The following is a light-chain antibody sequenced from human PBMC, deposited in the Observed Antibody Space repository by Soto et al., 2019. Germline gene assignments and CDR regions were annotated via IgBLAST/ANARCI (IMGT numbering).Light chain of an antibody. Sequence: EKVTTQSPATLSVSPGERATLSCRASQSVSSNLAWYQQKPGQAPRLLIYGTSTRATGIPARFSGSGSGTEFTLTISSLQSEDFAVYYCQQYNNWPFTFGPGTKVDIK. J-gene: IGKJ3*01. V-gene: IGKV3-15*01. CDR1: QSVSSN. CDR2: GTS. CDR3: QQYNNWPFT.